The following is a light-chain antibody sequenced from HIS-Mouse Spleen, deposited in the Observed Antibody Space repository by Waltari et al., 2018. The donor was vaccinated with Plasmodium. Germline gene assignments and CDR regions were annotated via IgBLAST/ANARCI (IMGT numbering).Light chain of an antibody. CDR1: QSVSSN. CDR3: QQYNNWPRT. V-gene: IGKV3-15*01. Sequence: EIVMTQSPATLSVSPGERATLSCRASQSVSSNVAWYQQKPGQANRFSGSGSGTEFTLTISSMQSEDFAVYYCQQYNNWPRTFGQGTKVEIK. J-gene: IGKJ1*01.